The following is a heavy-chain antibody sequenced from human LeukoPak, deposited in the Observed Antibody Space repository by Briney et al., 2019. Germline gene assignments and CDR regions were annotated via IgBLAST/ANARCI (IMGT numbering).Heavy chain of an antibody. J-gene: IGHJ4*02. CDR2: IYYSGST. D-gene: IGHD3-10*01. V-gene: IGHV4-31*03. CDR1: GGSIGSGGYY. CDR3: ARGPLLWFGEFPYYFDY. Sequence: SETLSLTCTVSGGSIGSGGYYWSWIRQHPGKGLEWIGYIYYSGSTYYNPSLKSRVTISVDTSKNQFSLKLSSVTAADTAVYYCARGPLLWFGEFPYYFDYWGQGTLVTVSS.